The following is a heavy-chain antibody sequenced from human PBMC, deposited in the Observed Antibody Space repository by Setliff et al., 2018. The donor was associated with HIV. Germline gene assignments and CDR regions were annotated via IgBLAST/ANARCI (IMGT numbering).Heavy chain of an antibody. CDR3: AKGAGFYGDHTFDH. D-gene: IGHD4-17*01. Sequence: KTSETLSLTCTVSGPSINIHYWSWIRQSPGKGFEWIGYIYSTGSTNYNPSLQSRVTISMVASRNQFSLKVTSVTAADTAVYYCAKGAGFYGDHTFDHWGQGRQVTVSS. CDR2: IYSTGST. V-gene: IGHV4-59*11. J-gene: IGHJ4*02. CDR1: GPSINIHY.